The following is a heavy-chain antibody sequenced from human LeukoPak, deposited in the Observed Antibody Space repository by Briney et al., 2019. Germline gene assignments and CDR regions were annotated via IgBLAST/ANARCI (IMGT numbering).Heavy chain of an antibody. J-gene: IGHJ4*02. Sequence: SETLSLTCTVSGGSISSYYWGWIRQPPGKGLEWIGYIYYSGSTNYNPSLKSRVTISVDTSKNQFSLKLSSVTAADTAVYYCARAGPSDYDILTGYLPPGYFDYWGQGTLVTVSS. CDR3: ARAGPSDYDILTGYLPPGYFDY. D-gene: IGHD3-9*01. CDR2: IYYSGST. CDR1: GGSISSYY. V-gene: IGHV4-59*01.